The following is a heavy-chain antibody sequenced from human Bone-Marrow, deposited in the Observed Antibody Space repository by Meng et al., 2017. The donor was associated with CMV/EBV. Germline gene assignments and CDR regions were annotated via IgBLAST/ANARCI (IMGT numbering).Heavy chain of an antibody. V-gene: IGHV3-30-3*01. CDR1: FTFSSYA. CDR2: ISDDGSGK. CDR3: ARGSSIAARPLKSPHDY. D-gene: IGHD6-6*01. Sequence: FTFSSYAIHWVRQAPGKGLEWVVVISDDGSGKYYADSVKGRFTISRDNSKNTVYMQMDSLRAEDTAVYYCARGSSIAARPLKSPHDYWGQGTLVTVSS. J-gene: IGHJ4*02.